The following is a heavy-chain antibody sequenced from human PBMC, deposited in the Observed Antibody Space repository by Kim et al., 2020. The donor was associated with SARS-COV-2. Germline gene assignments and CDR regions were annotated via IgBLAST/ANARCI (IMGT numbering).Heavy chain of an antibody. CDR1: GGSITSYY. V-gene: IGHV4-59*01. D-gene: IGHD3-10*01. Sequence: SETLSLTCTVSGGSITSYYWSWIRQPPGKGLEWIGHISYSGSTNYNPSLKSRVTIAVDTSKDQFSLKLSSVTAADTAVYYCARGRGSGTYYKPQDYYYGMDVWGQGTTVTVSS. J-gene: IGHJ6*02. CDR3: ARGRGSGTYYKPQDYYYGMDV. CDR2: ISYSGST.